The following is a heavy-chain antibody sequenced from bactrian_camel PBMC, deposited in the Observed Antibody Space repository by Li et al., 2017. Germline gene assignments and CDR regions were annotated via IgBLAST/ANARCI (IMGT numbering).Heavy chain of an antibody. CDR2: IDTDGST. D-gene: IGHD5*01. CDR1: GYTYTPYC. Sequence: HVQLVESGGGSAQAGGSLRLSCVTAGYTYTPYCMGWFRQAPGKSREGVATIDTDGSTTYINSVKGRFTTSKNNGLYTLDLQMNSLKPEDAGMYYCAAGPAGRGYCYTSEGWAMDTWGSGTQVTV. J-gene: IGHJ4*01. V-gene: IGHV3S9*01.